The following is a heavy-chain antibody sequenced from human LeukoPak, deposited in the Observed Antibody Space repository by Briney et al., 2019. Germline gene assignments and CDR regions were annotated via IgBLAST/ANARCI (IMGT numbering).Heavy chain of an antibody. CDR1: GFTFSSYA. D-gene: IGHD3-10*01. CDR2: ISYDGSNK. J-gene: IGHJ6*02. Sequence: GGSLRLSCAASGFTFSSYAMHWVRQAPGKGLEWVAVISYDGSNKYYADSVKGRFTISRDNSKNTLYLQMNSLRAEDTAVYYCARSGGAYYYGTDVWGQGTTVTVSS. V-gene: IGHV3-30-3*01. CDR3: ARSGGAYYYGTDV.